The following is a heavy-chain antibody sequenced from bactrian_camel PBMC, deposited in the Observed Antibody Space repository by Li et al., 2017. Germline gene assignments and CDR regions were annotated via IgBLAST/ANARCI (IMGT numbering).Heavy chain of an antibody. D-gene: IGHD1*01. Sequence: HVQLVESGGGPVQAGGSLRLSCAASGAMNRCIGWFRQPPGKEREGVAVIDNDGRITYSDSVKGRFTITKDNSLNTLDLQMDNLKSEDTAMYYCAADTTVGRWNLFLASQWKYWGQGTQVTVS. V-gene: IGHV3S53*01. CDR2: IDNDGRI. CDR3: AADTTVGRWNLFLASQWKY. J-gene: IGHJ4*01. CDR1: GAMNRC.